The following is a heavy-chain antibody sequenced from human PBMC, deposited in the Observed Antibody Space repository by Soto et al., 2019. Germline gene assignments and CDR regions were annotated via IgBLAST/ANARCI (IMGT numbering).Heavy chain of an antibody. V-gene: IGHV3-66*01. CDR2: IYSGGST. Sequence: GGSLRLSCAASGFPVSSNYMSWVRQAPGKGLEWVSVIYSGGSTYYADSVKGRFTISRDNSKNTLYLQMNSLRAEDTAVYYCARDFRYNWNYAPELDAFDIWGQGTMVTVSS. D-gene: IGHD1-7*01. J-gene: IGHJ3*02. CDR1: GFPVSSNY. CDR3: ARDFRYNWNYAPELDAFDI.